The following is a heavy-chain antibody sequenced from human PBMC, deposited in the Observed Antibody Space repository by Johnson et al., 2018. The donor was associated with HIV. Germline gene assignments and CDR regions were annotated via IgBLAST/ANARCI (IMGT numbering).Heavy chain of an antibody. CDR2: ISGNRGKR. D-gene: IGHD3-16*01. V-gene: IGHV3-23*04. CDR3: AGGPDAFDI. Sequence: VQLVESGGGLVQPGGSLRLSCAASGFTFSSYAMHWVRQAPGKGLEWVARISGNRGKRYYADSVKGRFTISRDNATNSLHLQMNRLRPEYTAFYYCAGGPDAFDIWGQGTMVTVSS. CDR1: GFTFSSYA. J-gene: IGHJ3*02.